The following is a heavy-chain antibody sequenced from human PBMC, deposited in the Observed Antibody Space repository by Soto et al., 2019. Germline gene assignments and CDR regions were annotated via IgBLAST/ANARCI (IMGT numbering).Heavy chain of an antibody. V-gene: IGHV4-59*08. CDR2: IYYSGST. CDR1: CGSFSGYY. J-gene: IGHJ4*02. D-gene: IGHD4-17*01. Sequence: SETLSLTCAVYCGSFSGYYWSWIRQPPGKGLEWIGYIYYSGSTNYNPSLKSRVTISVDTSKNQFSLKLSSVTAADTAVYYCARRYGGHFDYWGQGTLVTVS. CDR3: ARRYGGHFDY.